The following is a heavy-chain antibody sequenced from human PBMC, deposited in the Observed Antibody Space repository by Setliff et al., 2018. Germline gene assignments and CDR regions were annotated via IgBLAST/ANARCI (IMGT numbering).Heavy chain of an antibody. CDR1: GFSFSNYG. CDR3: ARAKGNDYSMDV. J-gene: IGHJ6*03. V-gene: IGHV3-48*01. Sequence: AGGSLRLSCVVSGFSFSNYGMTWVRQAPGKGLEWISYISTSSSTKYYADSVKGRFTISRDNANQSLYLQMNSLRAEDTAVYYCARAKGNDYSMDVWGKGTTVTVSS. CDR2: ISTSSSTK.